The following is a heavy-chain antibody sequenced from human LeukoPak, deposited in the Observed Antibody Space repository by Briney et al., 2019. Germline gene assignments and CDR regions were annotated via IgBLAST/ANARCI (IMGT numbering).Heavy chain of an antibody. D-gene: IGHD3-10*01. CDR2: IIPIFGTA. V-gene: IGHV1-69*13. CDR3: ARGRFGEFTLNYYYGMDV. J-gene: IGHJ6*04. CDR1: GGTFSSYA. Sequence: VASVKVSCKASGGTFSSYAISWVRQAPGQGLEWMGGIIPIFGTANYAQKFQGRVTITADESTSTAYMELSSLRSEDTAVYHCARGRFGEFTLNYYYGMDVWGKGTTVTVSS.